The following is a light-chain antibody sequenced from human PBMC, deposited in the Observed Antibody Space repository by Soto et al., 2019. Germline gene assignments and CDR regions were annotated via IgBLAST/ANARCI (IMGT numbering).Light chain of an antibody. CDR2: EVT. J-gene: IGLJ2*01. CDR1: SSDVGGYNY. Sequence: HSALTQPPSASGSPGQSLTISCTGTSSDVGGYNYVSWYQQHPGKAPKLMIYEVTKRPSGVPDRFSGSKSGNTASLTVSGLQAEDEADYYCSSYAGSKTLFGGGTKLTVL. V-gene: IGLV2-8*01. CDR3: SSYAGSKTL.